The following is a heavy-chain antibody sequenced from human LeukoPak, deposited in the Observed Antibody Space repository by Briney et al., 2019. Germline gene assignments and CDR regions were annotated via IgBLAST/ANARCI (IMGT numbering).Heavy chain of an antibody. CDR3: ALNRGGSTRFEP. Sequence: PGGSLRLSCAASGFTFSSYWMHWVRQAPGKGLVWVSLINSDGSSTNYADSVKGRFTISRDNAKNTVYPHMNSLRAEDTAVYYCALNRGGSTRFEPWGQGTLVTVSS. CDR2: INSDGSST. J-gene: IGHJ5*02. CDR1: GFTFSSYW. V-gene: IGHV3-74*01. D-gene: IGHD1/OR15-1a*01.